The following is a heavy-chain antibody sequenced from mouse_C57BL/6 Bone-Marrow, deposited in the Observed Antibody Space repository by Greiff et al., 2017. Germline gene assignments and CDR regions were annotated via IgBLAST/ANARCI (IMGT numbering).Heavy chain of an antibody. V-gene: IGHV1-81*01. J-gene: IGHJ2*01. CDR2: IYPRSGNT. D-gene: IGHD1-1*01. CDR3: AGTYYYGSSYLDY. Sequence: VKLSCKASGYTFTSYGISWVKQRTGQGFECIGEIYPRSGNTYYNEKFKGKATLTADKSSSTAYMELRSLTSEDSAVYFCAGTYYYGSSYLDYWGQGTTLTVSS. CDR1: GYTFTSYG.